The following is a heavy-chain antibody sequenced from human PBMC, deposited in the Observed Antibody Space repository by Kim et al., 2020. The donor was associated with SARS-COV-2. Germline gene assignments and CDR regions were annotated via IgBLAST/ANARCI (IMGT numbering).Heavy chain of an antibody. V-gene: IGHV1-2*02. CDR1: GYTFTGYY. J-gene: IGHJ4*02. CDR3: ARDQASRQWHNYFDY. D-gene: IGHD6-19*01. Sequence: ASVKVSCKASGYTFTGYYMHWVRQAPGQGLEWMGWINPNSGGTNYAQKFQGRVTMTRDTSISTAYMELSRLRSDDTAVYYCARDQASRQWHNYFDYWGQGTLVTVSS. CDR2: INPNSGGT.